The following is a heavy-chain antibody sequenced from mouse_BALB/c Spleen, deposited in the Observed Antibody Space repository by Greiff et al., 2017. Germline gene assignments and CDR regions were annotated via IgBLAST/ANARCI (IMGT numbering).Heavy chain of an antibody. CDR3: ARDGTLYYRYDERSYYAMDD. J-gene: IGHJ4*01. Sequence: EVQLQESGGGLVQPGGSLKLSCAASGFTFSSYGMSWVRQTPDKRLELVATINSNGGSTYYPDSVKGRFTISRDNAKNTLYLQMSSLKSEDTAMYYCARDGTLYYRYDERSYYAMDDWGQGTSGTVSA. D-gene: IGHD2-14*01. CDR2: INSNGGST. V-gene: IGHV5-6-3*01. CDR1: GFTFSSYG.